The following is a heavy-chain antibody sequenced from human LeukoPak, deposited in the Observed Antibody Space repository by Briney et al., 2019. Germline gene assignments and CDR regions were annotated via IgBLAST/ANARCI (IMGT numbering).Heavy chain of an antibody. Sequence: SETLSLTCAVYGGSFSGYYWSWIRQPPGKGLEWIGEINHSGSTNYNPSLKSRVTISVDTSKNQFSLKLSSVTAAGTAVYYCEAGYVWGSYRYDYWGQGTLVTVSS. J-gene: IGHJ4*02. CDR1: GGSFSGYY. CDR3: EAGYVWGSYRYDY. V-gene: IGHV4-34*01. D-gene: IGHD3-16*02. CDR2: INHSGST.